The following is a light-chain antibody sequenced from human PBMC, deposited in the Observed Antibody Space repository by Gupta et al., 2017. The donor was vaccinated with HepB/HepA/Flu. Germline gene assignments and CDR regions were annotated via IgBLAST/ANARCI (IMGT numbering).Light chain of an antibody. J-gene: IGKJ4*01. V-gene: IGKV3-20*01. CDR1: QYIYSNY. Sequence: EIVLTQSPGTLSLSPGERASLSCRASQYIYSNYLAWYQQKPGQAPRLLLYGASRRATGIPDRFSGSGSATDFTLTISRLEPEDCAVYYCQQEGDSPVTFGGGTRVEI. CDR3: QQEGDSPVT. CDR2: GAS.